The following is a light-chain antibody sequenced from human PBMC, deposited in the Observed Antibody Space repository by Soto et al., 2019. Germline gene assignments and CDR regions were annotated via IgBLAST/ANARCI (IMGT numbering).Light chain of an antibody. CDR2: SNN. V-gene: IGLV1-47*02. Sequence: QSVLTQPPSASGTPGQRVTISCSGSSSNIGSNYVYWYQQLPGTAPKLLIYSNNQWPSGVPDRFSGSKSGTSASLAISGLRSEDEADYYCAAWDDILSGYVFGTGTKLTVL. CDR1: SSNIGSNY. CDR3: AAWDDILSGYV. J-gene: IGLJ1*01.